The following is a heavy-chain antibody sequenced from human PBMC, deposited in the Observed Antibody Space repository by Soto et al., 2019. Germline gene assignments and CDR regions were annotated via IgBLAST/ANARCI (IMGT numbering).Heavy chain of an antibody. CDR3: ARDCDGDCSYAMDV. CDR2: IYHRGST. J-gene: IGHJ6*02. CDR1: GGSMSSGGYS. Sequence: SETLSLTCAVSGGSMSSGGYSGSLTRQPPGKGLEWIGYIYHRGSTYYNPSIKSRVTISVDRSKNQSSLKLTFVTAADTAVYYCARDCDGDCSYAMDVWGQGTTVTVSS. V-gene: IGHV4-30-2*01. D-gene: IGHD2-21*01.